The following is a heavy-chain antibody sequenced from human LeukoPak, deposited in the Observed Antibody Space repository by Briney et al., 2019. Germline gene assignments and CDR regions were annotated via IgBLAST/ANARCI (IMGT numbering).Heavy chain of an antibody. Sequence: PSETLSLTCTVSGGSINSYYWGWVRQPPGKGLEWIGSFSYSGSTYYNVSLKSRLTISVDTSRNQFSLKLNSVTATDTAIYYCAKRGGRWLQLFDYWGRGTLVTVSS. CDR1: GGSINSYY. CDR3: AKRGGRWLQLFDY. CDR2: FSYSGST. J-gene: IGHJ4*02. D-gene: IGHD5-24*01. V-gene: IGHV4-39*01.